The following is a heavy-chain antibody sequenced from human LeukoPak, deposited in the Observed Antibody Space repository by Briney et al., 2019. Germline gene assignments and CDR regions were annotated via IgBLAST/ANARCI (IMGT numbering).Heavy chain of an antibody. CDR1: GGTFSSYA. V-gene: IGHV1-69*04. CDR2: IIPILGIA. J-gene: IGHJ4*02. D-gene: IGHD3-10*01. Sequence: ASVKVSCKASGGTFSSYAISWVRQAPGQGLEWMGRIIPILGIANYAQKFQGRVTITADKSTSTAYMELSSLRSEDTAVYYCARSLITMVRAPFDYWGQGTLVTVSS. CDR3: ARSLITMVRAPFDY.